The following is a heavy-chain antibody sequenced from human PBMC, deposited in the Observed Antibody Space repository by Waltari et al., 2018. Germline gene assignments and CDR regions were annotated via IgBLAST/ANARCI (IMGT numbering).Heavy chain of an antibody. J-gene: IGHJ4*02. Sequence: QLQLQESGPGLLKPSETLSLTCTASATSLISSSFHWGWFRQPPGMGLEWIATIYYNGNTDYNPSLKSRVTISADTSKNQFSLKLTSVTAADTAIYYCARRVGARPPDYWGQGTLVTVSS. V-gene: IGHV4-39*01. CDR3: ARRVGARPPDY. CDR2: IYYNGNT. CDR1: ATSLISSSFH. D-gene: IGHD1-26*01.